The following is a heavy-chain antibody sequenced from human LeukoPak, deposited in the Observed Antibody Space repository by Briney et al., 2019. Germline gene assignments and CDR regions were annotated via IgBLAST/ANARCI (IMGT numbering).Heavy chain of an antibody. CDR2: IWYDGINK. Sequence: PGGSLRVSSAAPGFTFSNYGMHWVRQAPGKGLERGAAIWYDGINKYYVDSVKGRFTTSRDNTKNTLYLQMYSPRVQNTPLSYTTKDIGAAVGDAFHIWGQGTLVTVSS. V-gene: IGHV3-33*06. D-gene: IGHD6-19*01. CDR1: GFTFSNYG. J-gene: IGHJ3*02. CDR3: TKDIGAAVGDAFHI.